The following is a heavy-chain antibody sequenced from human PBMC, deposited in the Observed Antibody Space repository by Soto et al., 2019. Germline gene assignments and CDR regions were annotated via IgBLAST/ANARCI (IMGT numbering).Heavy chain of an antibody. CDR1: NETLTTYG. CDR2: VSGYSGHS. J-gene: IGHJ6*02. D-gene: IGHD6-6*01. Sequence: QVHLVQSGAEVKKPGASVKVSCKASNETLTTYGISWVRRAPGQGLEWMGWVSGYSGHSSSAQEFQDRVIMTTDTSTNTAYMELRSLTSDDSAVYFCARDSSSSGYYYGMDVWGQGTTVTVSS. CDR3: ARDSSSSGYYYGMDV. V-gene: IGHV1-18*01.